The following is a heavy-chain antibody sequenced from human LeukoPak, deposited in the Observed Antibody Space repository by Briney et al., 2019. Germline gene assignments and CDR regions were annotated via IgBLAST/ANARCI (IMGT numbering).Heavy chain of an antibody. J-gene: IGHJ4*02. CDR3: ARGGASPLTTTVTTFDY. CDR1: GYTFTSYY. V-gene: IGHV1-46*01. CDR2: INPSGGST. D-gene: IGHD4-17*01. Sequence: ASVKVSCKASGYTFTSYYMHWVRQAPGQGLEWMGIINPSGGSTSYAQKFQGRVTMTRDMSTSTVYMELSSLRSEDTAVYYCARGGASPLTTTVTTFDYWGQGTLVTVSS.